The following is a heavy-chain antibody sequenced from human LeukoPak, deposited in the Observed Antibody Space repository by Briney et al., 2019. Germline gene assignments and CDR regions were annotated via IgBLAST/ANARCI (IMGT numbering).Heavy chain of an antibody. CDR1: GFTFSSYG. V-gene: IGHV3-30*18. CDR2: ISYDGSNK. Sequence: PGGSLRLSCTASGFTFSSYGMHWVRQAPGKGLEWVAVISYDGSNKYSADSVRGRFTISRDNSKNTLYLRMNSLRTEDTAIYYCAKDIKRSGTYYKGYYYGMDVWGQGTTVTVSS. D-gene: IGHD3-10*01. J-gene: IGHJ6*02. CDR3: AKDIKRSGTYYKGYYYGMDV.